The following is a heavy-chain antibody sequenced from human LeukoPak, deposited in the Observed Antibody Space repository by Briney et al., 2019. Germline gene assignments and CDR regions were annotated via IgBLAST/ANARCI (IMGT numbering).Heavy chain of an antibody. CDR2: IYHSGST. CDR3: ARANDYGDPLPRYMDV. J-gene: IGHJ6*03. D-gene: IGHD4-17*01. Sequence: PSGTLSLTCAVSGGSISSSNWWSWVRQPPGKGLEWIGEIYHSGSTNYNPSLKSRVTISVDKSKNQFSLKLSSVTAADTAVYYCARANDYGDPLPRYMDVWGKGTTVTVSS. CDR1: GGSISSSNW. V-gene: IGHV4-4*02.